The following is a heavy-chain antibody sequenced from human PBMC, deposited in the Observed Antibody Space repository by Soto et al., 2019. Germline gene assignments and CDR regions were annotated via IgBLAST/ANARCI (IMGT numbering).Heavy chain of an antibody. CDR2: ISAYNGNT. Sequence: QVQLVQSGAEVKKPGASVKVSCKASGYTFTSYGISWVRQAPGQGLEWMGWISAYNGNTNYAQKLQGRVTMTTDTSTSTAYMELRSLRSDDTAVYYCARDKGGGSCSTEGGGLCGMDVWGQGTTVTVSS. V-gene: IGHV1-18*01. CDR1: GYTFTSYG. J-gene: IGHJ6*02. CDR3: ARDKGGGSCSTEGGGLCGMDV. D-gene: IGHD2-15*01.